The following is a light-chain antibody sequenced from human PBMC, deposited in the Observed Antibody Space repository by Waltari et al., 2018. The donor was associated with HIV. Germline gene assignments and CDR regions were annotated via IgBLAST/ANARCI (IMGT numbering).Light chain of an antibody. Sequence: VMTQSPLSLSVTPGESASISCRSSQSPLQTVGLYHLHWYRQKPGQSPQLLIFLSSNRAAGAPDTFSGGRSGTECTLKISRVKAEDVGVYYCMQALRSSYTLGQGTKLEIK. V-gene: IGKV2-28*01. CDR3: MQALRSSYT. CDR1: QSPLQTVGLYH. CDR2: LSS. J-gene: IGKJ2*01.